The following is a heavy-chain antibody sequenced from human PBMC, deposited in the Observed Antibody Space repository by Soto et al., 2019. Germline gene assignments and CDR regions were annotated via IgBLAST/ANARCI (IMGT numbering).Heavy chain of an antibody. CDR3: ARGRTGEGYYYGMDV. Sequence: QVQLVESGGGVVQPGRSLRLSCAASGFTFSSYAMHWVRQAPGKGLEWVAVISYDGSNKYYADSVKGRFTISRDNSKNTLYLQMNSLGAEDTAVYYCARGRTGEGYYYGMDVWGQGTTVTVSS. J-gene: IGHJ6*02. D-gene: IGHD7-27*01. CDR2: ISYDGSNK. V-gene: IGHV3-30-3*01. CDR1: GFTFSSYA.